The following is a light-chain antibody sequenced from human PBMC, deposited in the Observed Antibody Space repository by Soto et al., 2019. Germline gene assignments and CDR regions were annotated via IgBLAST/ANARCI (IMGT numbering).Light chain of an antibody. CDR3: QQTLSFPPT. CDR1: QDIKTY. CDR2: AAS. J-gene: IGKJ1*01. Sequence: DTQMTQSPSSLSASMGDRVTITCRASQDIKTYVAWYQQKPGEPPRLLIYAASTLQSGVPSRFSGSGSGADFTLTISSLQPEDFATYYCQQTLSFPPTFGQGTKVDIK. V-gene: IGKV1-27*01.